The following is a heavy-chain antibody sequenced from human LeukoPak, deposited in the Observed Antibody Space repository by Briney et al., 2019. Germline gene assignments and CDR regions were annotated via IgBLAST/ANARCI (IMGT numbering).Heavy chain of an antibody. CDR3: ARVFGGGRGGWFDP. Sequence: SETLSLTCTVSGGSITGYYWTWIRQPPGKGLEWIGYIYYSGSSNYNPSLKSRVTISIHTSKNQFSLNLSSVTAADTAVYYWARVFGGGRGGWFDPWGQGTLVAVSS. CDR2: IYYSGSS. CDR1: GGSITGYY. D-gene: IGHD3-16*01. V-gene: IGHV4-59*01. J-gene: IGHJ5*02.